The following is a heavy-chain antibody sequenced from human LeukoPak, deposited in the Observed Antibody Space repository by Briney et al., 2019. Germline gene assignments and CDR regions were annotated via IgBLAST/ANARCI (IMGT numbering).Heavy chain of an antibody. Sequence: GESLKISFKGSGYSFTSYWIGWVRQLPGKGLGWVGFIYPGDSDTRYSPSFQGQITISADKSISTAYLQWSSLKVSDTAMYYCATLQPPFYCTNGVCPFDYWGQGTLVTVSS. V-gene: IGHV5-51*01. J-gene: IGHJ4*02. CDR1: GYSFTSYW. CDR3: ATLQPPFYCTNGVCPFDY. CDR2: IYPGDSDT. D-gene: IGHD2-8*01.